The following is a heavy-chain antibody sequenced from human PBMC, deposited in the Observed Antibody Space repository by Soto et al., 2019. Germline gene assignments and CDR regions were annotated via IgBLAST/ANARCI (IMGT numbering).Heavy chain of an antibody. CDR3: AREVLWSRYFDY. CDR1: GFIFSNYV. J-gene: IGHJ4*02. V-gene: IGHV3-30-3*01. D-gene: IGHD2-21*01. Sequence: QVQLVESGGGVVQPGRSLRLSCAASGFIFSNYVMYWVRQAPGKGLEWVAFMSYDGTTKYYADSVKGRFTISRDNSKNALYLQMNNLRAEDTGVYYCAREVLWSRYFDYWGQGPLVTVSS. CDR2: MSYDGTTK.